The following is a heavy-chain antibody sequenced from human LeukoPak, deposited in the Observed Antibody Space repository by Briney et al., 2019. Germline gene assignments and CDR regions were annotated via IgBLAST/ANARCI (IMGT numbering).Heavy chain of an antibody. CDR2: ISSTGSTK. J-gene: IGHJ4*02. D-gene: IGHD2-15*01. Sequence: GGSLRFSCAASGFTFSGYNMNWVRQAPGKGLEWVSYISSTGSTKYYADSVKGRFTISRDNAKNSLYLQMNSLRAEDTAVYYCARDDCNGGSCYPDYWGQGTLLTVSS. V-gene: IGHV3-48*03. CDR3: ARDDCNGGSCYPDY. CDR1: GFTFSGYN.